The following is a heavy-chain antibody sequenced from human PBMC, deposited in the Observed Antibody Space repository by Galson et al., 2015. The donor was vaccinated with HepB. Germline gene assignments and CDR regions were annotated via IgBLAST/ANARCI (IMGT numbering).Heavy chain of an antibody. CDR1: GFTFSSYS. D-gene: IGHD3-10*01. J-gene: IGHJ4*02. CDR3: ARDYYGSGPLDY. Sequence: SLRLSCAASGFTFSSYSMNWVRQAPGKGLEWVAVISYGGSNKNYADSVKGRFTISRDNSKNTLYLQMNSLRAEDTAVYYCARDYYGSGPLDYWGQGTLVTVSS. V-gene: IGHV3-30*04. CDR2: ISYGGSNK.